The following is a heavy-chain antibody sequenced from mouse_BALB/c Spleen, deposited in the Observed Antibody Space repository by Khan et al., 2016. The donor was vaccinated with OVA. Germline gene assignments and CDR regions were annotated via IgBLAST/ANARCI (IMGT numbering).Heavy chain of an antibody. V-gene: IGHV3-2*02. CDR2: ISYSGST. Sequence: EVQLQESGPGLVKPSQSLSLTCTVTGYSITSGYAWNWIRQFPGNKLEWMGYISYSGSTSYNPSLRSRISITRDTSKNQLFLQLNSVTTEDTATYYGARKNYYGYAMDYWGQGTSVTVSS. CDR3: ARKNYYGYAMDY. D-gene: IGHD1-1*01. CDR1: GYSITSGYA. J-gene: IGHJ4*01.